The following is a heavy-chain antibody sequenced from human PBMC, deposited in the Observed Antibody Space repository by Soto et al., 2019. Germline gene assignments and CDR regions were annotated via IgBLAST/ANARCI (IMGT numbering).Heavy chain of an antibody. CDR2: VFHTGTT. CDR3: ARSAGWYAVHS. Sequence: QVQLQESGPGLVKPSGTLSLTCGVSGDSVSSPYYWRWVRQPPGKGLEWIGEVFHTGTTSYNPSLSSRVTISMDKSNNQFSLDLSSVTAADTAVYYCARSAGWYAVHSWGPGTLVIVSS. J-gene: IGHJ4*02. D-gene: IGHD6-19*01. CDR1: GDSVSSPYY. V-gene: IGHV4-4*02.